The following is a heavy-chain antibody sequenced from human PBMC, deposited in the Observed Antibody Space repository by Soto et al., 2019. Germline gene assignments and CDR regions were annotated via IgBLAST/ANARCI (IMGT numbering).Heavy chain of an antibody. CDR2: IYYSGST. D-gene: IGHD3-10*01. J-gene: IGHJ6*02. CDR3: ATYGSGSRIETYYYYGMDV. Sequence: ETLSLTCTVSGGSTSSYYWSWIRQPPGKGLEWIGYIYYSGSTNYNPSLKSRVTISVDTSKNQFSLKLSSVTAADTAVYYCATYGSGSRIETYYYYGMDVWGQGTTVTVSS. V-gene: IGHV4-59*01. CDR1: GGSTSSYY.